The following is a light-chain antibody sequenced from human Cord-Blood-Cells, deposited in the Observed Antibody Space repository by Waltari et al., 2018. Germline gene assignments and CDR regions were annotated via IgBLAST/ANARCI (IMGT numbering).Light chain of an antibody. Sequence: QSALTQPASVSGSPGQSITISCTGTSSDVGGYNYVPWYQQHPGKAPKLMIYDVSNPPSGGSNRFSGSKSCNTASLTISGLQAEDEADYYCSSYTSSSTRVFGGGTKLTVL. CDR3: SSYTSSSTRV. V-gene: IGLV2-14*03. J-gene: IGLJ3*02. CDR1: SSDVGGYNY. CDR2: DVS.